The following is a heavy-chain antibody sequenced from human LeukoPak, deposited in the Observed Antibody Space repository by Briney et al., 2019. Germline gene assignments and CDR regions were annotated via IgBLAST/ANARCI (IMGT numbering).Heavy chain of an antibody. CDR1: GFTFSSYA. D-gene: IGHD1-7*01. Sequence: PGGSLRLSCAASGFTFSSYAMSWVRQAPGKGLEWVANIKQDGREKYYVDSVRGRFTISRDNAMNSLYLQMDSLRAADTAVYYCAREGLLELPYSTSDYWGQGTLVTVSS. J-gene: IGHJ4*02. V-gene: IGHV3-7*01. CDR3: AREGLLELPYSTSDY. CDR2: IKQDGREK.